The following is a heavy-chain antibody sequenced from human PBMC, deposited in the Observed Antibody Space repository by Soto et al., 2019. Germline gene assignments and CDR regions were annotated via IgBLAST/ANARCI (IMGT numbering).Heavy chain of an antibody. Sequence: GGSLRLSCATSGFTFSTYTMTWVRQAPGKGLEWVSSISPSSSYINYADSVRGRFTISRDNSKNSVYLQMNSLRAEDTAVYYCARDRPSTNDFSVWPYWGQGTLVTVSS. V-gene: IGHV3-21*01. CDR2: ISPSSSYI. J-gene: IGHJ4*02. CDR3: ARDRPSTNDFSVWPY. CDR1: GFTFSTYT. D-gene: IGHD2-8*01.